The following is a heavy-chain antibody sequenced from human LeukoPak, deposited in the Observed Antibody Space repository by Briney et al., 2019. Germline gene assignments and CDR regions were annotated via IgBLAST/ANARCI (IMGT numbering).Heavy chain of an antibody. CDR1: GGTFSSYA. D-gene: IGHD3-9*01. J-gene: IGHJ4*02. V-gene: IGHV1-69*04. Sequence: SVKVSCKASGGTFSSYAISWVRQAPGQGLEWMGRIIPILGIANYAQKFQGRVTITADKSTSTAYMELSSLRSEDTAVYYCAMPSLRYFDWLFDYWGQGTLVTVSS. CDR2: IIPILGIA. CDR3: AMPSLRYFDWLFDY.